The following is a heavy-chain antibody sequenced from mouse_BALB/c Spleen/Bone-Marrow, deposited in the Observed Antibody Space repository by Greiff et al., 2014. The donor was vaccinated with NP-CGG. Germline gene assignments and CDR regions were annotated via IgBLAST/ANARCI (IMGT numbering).Heavy chain of an antibody. Sequence: VKLMESGAELVRPGTAVNVSCKASGYAFTNYLIEWVKQRPGQGLEWIGVINTGSGGANYNEKFKGKATLTADKSSSTAYMQLSSLTSDDSAVYFCARFGRYYFDYWGQGTTLTVSS. V-gene: IGHV1-54*01. CDR2: INTGSGGA. CDR1: GYAFTNYL. CDR3: ARFGRYYFDY. J-gene: IGHJ2*01.